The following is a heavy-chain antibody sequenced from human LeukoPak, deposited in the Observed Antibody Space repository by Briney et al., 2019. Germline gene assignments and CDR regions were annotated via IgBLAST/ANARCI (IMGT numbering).Heavy chain of an antibody. D-gene: IGHD2-15*01. CDR1: GFTFSSYA. J-gene: IGHJ4*02. V-gene: IGHV3-48*04. CDR2: ISSGSGTI. CDR3: AKPYCSGGSCYWFSAFDY. Sequence: GRSLRLSCAASGFTFSSYAMHWVRQAPGKGREWVSYISSGSGTINYADSVKGRFTISRDNTKNSLFLQMNSLRAEDTAVYYCAKPYCSGGSCYWFSAFDYWGQGTLVTVSS.